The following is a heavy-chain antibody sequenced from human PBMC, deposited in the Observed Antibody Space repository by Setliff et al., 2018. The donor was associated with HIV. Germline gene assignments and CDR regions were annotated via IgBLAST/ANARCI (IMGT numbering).Heavy chain of an antibody. D-gene: IGHD1-7*01. V-gene: IGHV1-3*01. CDR2: INVVSGNI. Sequence: ASVKVSCKASGYTFTDYAMHWVRQAPGQRLEWVGWINVVSGNIKYSQKFQGRVTIIRDTSASTAYMELSSLRSEDTAVYYCARAHLTGTTVGLADYWGQGTLVTSPQ. CDR1: GYTFTDYA. CDR3: ARAHLTGTTVGLADY. J-gene: IGHJ4*02.